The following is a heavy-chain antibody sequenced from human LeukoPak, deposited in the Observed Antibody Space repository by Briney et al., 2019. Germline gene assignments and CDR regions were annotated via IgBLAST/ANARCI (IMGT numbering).Heavy chain of an antibody. CDR2: IWYDGSNK. Sequence: PGGFLRLSCAASGFTFSSYGMHWVRQAPGKGLEWVAVIWYDGSNKYYADSVKGRFTISRDNSKNTLYLQMNSLRAEDTAVYYCARAATSGWFDYWGQGTLVTVSS. D-gene: IGHD6-19*01. J-gene: IGHJ4*02. V-gene: IGHV3-33*01. CDR1: GFTFSSYG. CDR3: ARAATSGWFDY.